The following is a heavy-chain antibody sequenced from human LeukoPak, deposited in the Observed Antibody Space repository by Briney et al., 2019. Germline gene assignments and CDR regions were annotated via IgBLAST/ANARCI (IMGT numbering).Heavy chain of an antibody. CDR2: IIPIFGTA. CDR3: ARGPPRIMVRGVGYYMDV. Sequence: SVKVSCKASGGTFSSYAISWVRQAPGQGLEWMGGIIPIFGTANYAQKFQGRVTITADESTSTAYMELSSLRSEDTAVYYCARGPPRIMVRGVGYYMDVWGKGTTVTVSS. V-gene: IGHV1-69*13. CDR1: GGTFSSYA. D-gene: IGHD3-10*01. J-gene: IGHJ6*03.